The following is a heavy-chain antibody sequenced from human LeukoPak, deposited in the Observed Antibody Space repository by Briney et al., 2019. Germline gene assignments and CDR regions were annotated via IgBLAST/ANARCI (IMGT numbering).Heavy chain of an antibody. CDR1: SYA. Sequence: SYAMSWIRQPPGKGLEWIGSIYYSGSTYYNPSLKSRVTISVDTSKNQFSLKLSSVTAADTAVYYCARHRMYYYDSSGRGVADAFDIWGQGTMVTVSS. CDR3: ARHRMYYYDSSGRGVADAFDI. V-gene: IGHV4-39*01. J-gene: IGHJ3*02. D-gene: IGHD3-22*01. CDR2: IYYSGST.